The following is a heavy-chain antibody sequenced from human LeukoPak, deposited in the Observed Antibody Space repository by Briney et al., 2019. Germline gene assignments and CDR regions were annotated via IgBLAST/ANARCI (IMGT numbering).Heavy chain of an antibody. CDR3: ARDADTSGSYWYFDL. CDR1: GFTPSYYG. CDR2: IWSDGSNE. Sequence: GRSLRLSCAASGFTPSYYGMHWVRQAPGKGLEWVALIWSDGSNENYADSVKGRFTISRDTSRNTLYLQMHSLRAEDTAVYYCARDADTSGSYWYFDLWGRGTQVTVSS. D-gene: IGHD3-22*01. J-gene: IGHJ2*01. V-gene: IGHV3-33*01.